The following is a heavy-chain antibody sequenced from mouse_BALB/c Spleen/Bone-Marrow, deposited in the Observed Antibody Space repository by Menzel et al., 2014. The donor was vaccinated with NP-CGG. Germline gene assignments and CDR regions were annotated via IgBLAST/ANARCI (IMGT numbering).Heavy chain of an antibody. CDR3: IKDYNGYFDS. Sequence: DVMLVESGGGLVKPGVSLKLSCAASGFTFSRYAMSWVRQSPEKRLEWVAEISSGGTYTYYPDTVMGRFTISRDNAKNNLDLEISSLRAKDKGMYQCIKDYNGYFDSWGQGTTLTVSS. D-gene: IGHD6-1*01. J-gene: IGHJ2*01. CDR2: ISSGGTYT. CDR1: GFTFSRYA. V-gene: IGHV5-9-4*01.